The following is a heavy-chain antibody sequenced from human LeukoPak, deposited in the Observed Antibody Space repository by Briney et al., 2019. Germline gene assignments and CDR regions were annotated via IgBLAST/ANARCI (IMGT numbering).Heavy chain of an antibody. V-gene: IGHV4-39*07. CDR1: GGSISSSSYY. CDR2: IYYSGST. Sequence: SETLSLTCTVSGGSISSSSYYWGWIRQPPGKGLEWIGSIYYSGSTYYNPSLKSRVTISVDTSKNQFSLKLSSVTAADTAVYYCVLAVAGTSQHYWGQGTLVTVSS. CDR3: VLAVAGTSQHY. D-gene: IGHD6-19*01. J-gene: IGHJ4*02.